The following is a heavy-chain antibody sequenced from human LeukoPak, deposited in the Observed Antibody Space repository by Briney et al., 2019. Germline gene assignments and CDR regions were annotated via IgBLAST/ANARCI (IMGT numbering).Heavy chain of an antibody. CDR3: AREIIDNGVNSGGFVY. Sequence: PGGSLRLSCAASGFTFSTYAMHWVRQAPAKGLEYVSHITSNGGTTYYTNSVKGRFTISRDNSNNTLYLYIGSLRPEDMAVYYCAREIIDNGVNSGGFVYWGRGTLVTVSS. V-gene: IGHV3-64*01. J-gene: IGHJ4*02. CDR2: ITSNGGTT. D-gene: IGHD4-23*01. CDR1: GFTFSTYA.